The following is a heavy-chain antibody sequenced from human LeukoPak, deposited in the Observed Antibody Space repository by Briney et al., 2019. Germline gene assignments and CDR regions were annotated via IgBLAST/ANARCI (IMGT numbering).Heavy chain of an antibody. J-gene: IGHJ3*02. CDR1: GFTFSDYY. Sequence: GGSVRLSCAASGFTFSDYYMGWVRRAPGKGLEWVSYITNSGGGTYYPDSVKGRFTISRDNAKKSLYLQVSSLRAEDTAVYYCARALNDAFDIWGQGTMVTVSS. CDR3: ARALNDAFDI. CDR2: ITNSGGGT. V-gene: IGHV3-11*04.